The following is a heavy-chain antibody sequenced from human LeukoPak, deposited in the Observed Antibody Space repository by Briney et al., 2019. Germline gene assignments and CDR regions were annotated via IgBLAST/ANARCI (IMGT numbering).Heavy chain of an antibody. D-gene: IGHD4-17*01. CDR3: ARGDDYGDYYFDY. CDR1: GGSSSSHY. Sequence: SETLSLTCSVSGGSSSSHYWSWIRQPAGKGLEWIGRMYTSGSTNYNPSLRSRVTMSLDTSKNQFSLKLSSVTAADTAVYYCARGDDYGDYYFDYWGQGTLVTVSS. CDR2: MYTSGST. J-gene: IGHJ4*02. V-gene: IGHV4-4*07.